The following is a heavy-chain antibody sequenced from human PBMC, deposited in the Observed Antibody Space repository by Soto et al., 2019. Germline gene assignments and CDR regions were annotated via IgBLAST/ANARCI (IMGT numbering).Heavy chain of an antibody. J-gene: IGHJ4*02. D-gene: IGHD4-17*01. CDR2: ISSSSSYI. V-gene: IGHV3-21*01. CDR1: GFTFSSYS. Sequence: EVQLVESGGGLVKPGGSLRLSCAASGFTFSSYSMNWVRQAPGKGLEWVSSISSSSSYIYYADSVKGRFTISRDNAKNSLYLQMNSLRAEDTAVYYCARGDGDSVVYYFDYWGQGTLVTVSS. CDR3: ARGDGDSVVYYFDY.